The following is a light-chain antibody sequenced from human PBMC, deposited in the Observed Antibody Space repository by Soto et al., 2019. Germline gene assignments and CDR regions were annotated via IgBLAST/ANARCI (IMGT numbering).Light chain of an antibody. V-gene: IGKV1-39*01. CDR1: HNINTA. CDR3: KLSNISLT. Sequence: VQMSHSXFSISAKIREXXXXXFRASHNINTALNLYQQKPGNAPRLLIYSAXSVQGGVPSRFSGSGYVTDFTLTISSLQPEDFATYYSKLSNISLTFAQGTRLAI. J-gene: IGKJ5*01. CDR2: SAX.